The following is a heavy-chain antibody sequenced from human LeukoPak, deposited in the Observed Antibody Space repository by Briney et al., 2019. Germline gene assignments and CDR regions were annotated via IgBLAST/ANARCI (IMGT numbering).Heavy chain of an antibody. CDR2: ISYDGSNK. D-gene: IGHD6-6*01. V-gene: IGHV3-30*18. CDR3: AKLLVSSSTAGDY. CDR1: GFTFSSYG. Sequence: GRSLRLSCAASGFTFSSYGMHWVRQAPGKGLEWVAVISYDGSNKYYADSVKGRFTISRDNSKNTLYLQMNSLRAEDTAVYYCAKLLVSSSTAGDYWGQGTLVTVSS. J-gene: IGHJ4*02.